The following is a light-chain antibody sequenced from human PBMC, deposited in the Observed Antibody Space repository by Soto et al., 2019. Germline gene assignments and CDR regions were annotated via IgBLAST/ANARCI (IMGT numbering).Light chain of an antibody. Sequence: DIQMTQSPSSLSASVGDRVTITCRASQSISSYLHWYQQKPGKAPKLLINVASTLQSGVPSRFSGSGSGTEFTLTISSLQPEDFATYYCQQYDSYPLTFGGGTRVEIK. CDR3: QQYDSYPLT. CDR1: QSISSY. J-gene: IGKJ4*01. CDR2: VAS. V-gene: IGKV1-39*01.